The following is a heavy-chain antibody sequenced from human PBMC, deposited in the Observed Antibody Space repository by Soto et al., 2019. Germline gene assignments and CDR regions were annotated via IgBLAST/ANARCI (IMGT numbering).Heavy chain of an antibody. CDR3: ARGYAIRFLEWLI. Sequence: SETLSLTCAVYGGSFSGYYWSWIRQPPGKGLEWIGEINHSGSTNYNPSLKSRVTISVDTSKNQFSLKLSSVTAADTAVYYCARGYAIRFLEWLIWGQGTMVTVSS. V-gene: IGHV4-34*01. CDR1: GGSFSGYY. D-gene: IGHD3-3*01. CDR2: INHSGST. J-gene: IGHJ3*02.